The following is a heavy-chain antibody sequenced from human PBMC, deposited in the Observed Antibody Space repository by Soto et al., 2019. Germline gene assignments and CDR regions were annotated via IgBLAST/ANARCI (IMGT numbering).Heavy chain of an antibody. CDR3: AGAAYLHGLDV. D-gene: IGHD2-21*01. V-gene: IGHV3-72*01. J-gene: IGHJ6*02. CDR2: SANEADRYIT. Sequence: EVQLVESGGDLVQPGGSLRLSCAVSGYSFSGHYMDWVRQAPGKGLEWVARSANEADRYITDYAASVKGRFTISRDESENSLYLQMMGLTTEDTAVYYCAGAAYLHGLDVWGQGTTVTVSS. CDR1: GYSFSGHY.